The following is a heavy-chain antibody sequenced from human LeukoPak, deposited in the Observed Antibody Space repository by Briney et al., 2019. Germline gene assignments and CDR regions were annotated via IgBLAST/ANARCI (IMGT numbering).Heavy chain of an antibody. V-gene: IGHV4-39*01. CDR1: GGSISSGGYY. J-gene: IGHJ4*02. D-gene: IGHD3-3*01. CDR3: ASDFWSGWRYFDY. Sequence: SETLSLTCTVSGGSISSGGYYWGWIRQPPGKGLEWIGSIYYSGSTYYNPSLKSRVTISVDTSKNQFSLKLSSVTAADTAVYYCASDFWSGWRYFDYWGQGTLVTVSS. CDR2: IYYSGST.